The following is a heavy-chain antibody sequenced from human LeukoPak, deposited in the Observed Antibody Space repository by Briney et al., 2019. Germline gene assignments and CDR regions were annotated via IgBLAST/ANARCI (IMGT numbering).Heavy chain of an antibody. Sequence: KPGGSLRLSCAASEFTFSDYYMSWIRQAPGKGLEWVSYISYSGDTIYYADSVKGRFTVSRDNAKNSLYLQMNSLRAEDTAVYYCAKDRGSSGWNGLDYWGQGTLVTVSS. J-gene: IGHJ4*02. CDR1: EFTFSDYY. D-gene: IGHD6-19*01. CDR3: AKDRGSSGWNGLDY. CDR2: ISYSGDTI. V-gene: IGHV3-11*01.